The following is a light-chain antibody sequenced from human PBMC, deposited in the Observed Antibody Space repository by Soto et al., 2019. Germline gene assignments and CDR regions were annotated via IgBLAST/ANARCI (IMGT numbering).Light chain of an antibody. Sequence: QLVLTQSSSASASLGSSVKLTCTLSSGHSSFIIAWHQQQPGKAPRFLMKLEGDGSYDKGSGVPDRFSGSSSGADRYLTXXXLXXXXXXDYYCETWDDNTWVFGGGTKLTVL. J-gene: IGLJ3*02. V-gene: IGLV4-60*01. CDR2: LEGDGSY. CDR3: ETWDDNTWV. CDR1: SGHSSFI.